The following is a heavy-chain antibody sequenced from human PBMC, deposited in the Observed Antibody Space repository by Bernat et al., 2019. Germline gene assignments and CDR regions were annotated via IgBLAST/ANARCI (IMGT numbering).Heavy chain of an antibody. D-gene: IGHD5-18*01. J-gene: IGHJ4*02. CDR3: AGGYSYGLPSY. V-gene: IGHV4-59*01. CDR2: IYYSGST. CDR1: GGSISSYY. Sequence: QVQLQESGPGLVKPSETLSLTCTVSGGSISSYYWSWIRQPPGKGLEWIGYIYYSGSTNYNPPLQSRVTISVDTSKNQFSLKLSSVTAADTAVYYCAGGYSYGLPSYWGQGTLVTVSS.